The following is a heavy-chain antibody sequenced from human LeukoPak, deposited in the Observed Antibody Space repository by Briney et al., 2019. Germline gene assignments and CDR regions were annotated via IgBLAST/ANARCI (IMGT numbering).Heavy chain of an antibody. CDR2: IWYDGSNK. Sequence: PGRSLRLSCAASGFTFNNYGMHWVRQAPGKGLEWVAVIWYDGSNKYYADSVKGRFTISRDNSKSTLYLQMNSLRAEDTAVYYCARRPAGTHYYYGMDVWGQGTTVTVCS. CDR1: GFTFNNYG. J-gene: IGHJ6*02. D-gene: IGHD6-13*01. V-gene: IGHV3-33*01. CDR3: ARRPAGTHYYYGMDV.